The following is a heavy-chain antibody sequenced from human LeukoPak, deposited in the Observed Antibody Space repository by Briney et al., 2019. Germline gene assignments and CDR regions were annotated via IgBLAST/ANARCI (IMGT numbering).Heavy chain of an antibody. Sequence: SETLSLTCAVYGGSFSGYYWSWIRQPPGKGLEWIGEINHSGSTNHNPSLKSRVTISVDTSKNQFSLKLSSVTAADTAVYYCARSSRARAFDIWGQGTMVTVSS. CDR3: ARSSRARAFDI. J-gene: IGHJ3*02. V-gene: IGHV4-34*01. CDR1: GGSFSGYY. D-gene: IGHD2-2*01. CDR2: INHSGST.